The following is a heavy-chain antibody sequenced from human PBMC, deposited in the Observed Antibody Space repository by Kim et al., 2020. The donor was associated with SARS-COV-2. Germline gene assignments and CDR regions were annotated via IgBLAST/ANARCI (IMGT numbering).Heavy chain of an antibody. D-gene: IGHD3-16*01. CDR2: TYYRSKWFN. CDR1: WDSVSSNNAA. J-gene: IGHJ6*02. Sequence: SQTLSLTCAISWDSVSSNNAAWNWIRQSPSRGLEWMGRTYYRSKWFNDYALSVKSRITINPDTSKNHFSLQLSSVTPEDTAVYYCANGGSGLGGMNVWGQGTTVTVS. CDR3: ANGGSGLGGMNV. V-gene: IGHV6-1*01.